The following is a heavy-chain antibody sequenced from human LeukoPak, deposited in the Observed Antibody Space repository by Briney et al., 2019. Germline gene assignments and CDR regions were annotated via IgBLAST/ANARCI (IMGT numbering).Heavy chain of an antibody. CDR3: AKDQGEISMDV. J-gene: IGHJ6*02. CDR2: ISYDGSNK. CDR1: GFTFSSYA. Sequence: PGGSLRLSCAASGFTFSSYAMHWVRQAPGKGLEWVAVISYDGSNKYYADSVKGRFTISRDNSKNTLYLQMNSLRAEDTAVYYCAKDQGEISMDVWGQGTTVTVSS. V-gene: IGHV3-30*01. D-gene: IGHD3-10*01.